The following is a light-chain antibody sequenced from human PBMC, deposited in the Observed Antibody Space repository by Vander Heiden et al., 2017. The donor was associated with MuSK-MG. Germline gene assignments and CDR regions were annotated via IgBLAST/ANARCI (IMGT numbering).Light chain of an antibody. J-gene: IGKJ1*01. Sequence: DIQMTQSPSSLSASVGDRVTITCRASQSINSYLNWYQQKPGKAPKLLIYAASSLQSGVPSRFSGSGSGTDFTLTISSLQPEDFATYYCQQCDSTPGTFGQGTKVEIK. V-gene: IGKV1-39*01. CDR3: QQCDSTPGT. CDR1: QSINSY. CDR2: AAS.